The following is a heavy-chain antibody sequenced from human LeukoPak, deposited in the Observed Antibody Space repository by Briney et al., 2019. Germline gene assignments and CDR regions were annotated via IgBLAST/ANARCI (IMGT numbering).Heavy chain of an antibody. V-gene: IGHV3-7*01. J-gene: IGHJ6*02. CDR2: IKQDGSEK. CDR1: GFTFSSYW. CDR3: ARDTGYCSSTSCYPLDV. D-gene: IGHD2-2*01. Sequence: GGSLRLSCAASGFTFSSYWMSWVRQAPGKGLEWEANIKQDGSEKYYVDSVKGRFTISRDNAKNSLYLQMNSLRAEDTAVYYCARDTGYCSSTSCYPLDVWGQGTTATVSS.